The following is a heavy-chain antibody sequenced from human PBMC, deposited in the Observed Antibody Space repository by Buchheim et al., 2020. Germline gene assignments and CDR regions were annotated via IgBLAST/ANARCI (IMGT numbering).Heavy chain of an antibody. Sequence: EVQLVESGGSLVKPGGSLRLSCAASGFPFNRYSLHWVRQAPGKGLEWVSSISSSSLFIYYADSIKGRFTVSRDNGRHSVYLQINSLGAEDTAVYYCARQGEGPDDYSGLDVWGQGTT. CDR1: GFPFNRYS. J-gene: IGHJ6*02. CDR2: ISSSSLFI. CDR3: ARQGEGPDDYSGLDV. D-gene: IGHD3-16*01. V-gene: IGHV3-21*02.